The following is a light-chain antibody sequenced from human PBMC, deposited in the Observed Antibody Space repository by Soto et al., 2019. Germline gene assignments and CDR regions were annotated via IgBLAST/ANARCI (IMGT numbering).Light chain of an antibody. CDR1: QSLVYSDGNTY. Sequence: DVVMTQSPLSLPVNLGQPASISCRSSQSLVYSDGNTYLTWFQQRPGQSPRRLIYKVSNRDSGVPDRFSGSGSGTDFTLEISSVEAEDVGVYYCMQGAHWPRTFGQGTKVEIK. V-gene: IGKV2-30*01. CDR3: MQGAHWPRT. J-gene: IGKJ1*01. CDR2: KVS.